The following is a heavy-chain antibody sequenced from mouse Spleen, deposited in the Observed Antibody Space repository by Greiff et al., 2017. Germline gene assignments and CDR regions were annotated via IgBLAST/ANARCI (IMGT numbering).Heavy chain of an antibody. J-gene: IGHJ4*01. CDR1: GFSLTGYG. D-gene: IGHD2-3*01. Sequence: QVQLQQSGPGLVAPSQSLSITCTVSGFSLTGYGVNWVRQPPGKGLEWLGMIWGDGSTDYNSALKSRLSISKDNSKSQVFLKMNSLQTDDTARYYCAREDGQGGMDYWGQGTSVTVSS. CDR3: AREDGQGGMDY. V-gene: IGHV2-6-7*01. CDR2: IWGDGST.